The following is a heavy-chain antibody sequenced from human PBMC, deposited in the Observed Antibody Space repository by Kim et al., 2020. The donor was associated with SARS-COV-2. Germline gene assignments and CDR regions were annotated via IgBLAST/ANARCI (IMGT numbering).Heavy chain of an antibody. J-gene: IGHJ4*02. D-gene: IGHD6-19*01. Sequence: GGSLRLSCAASGFTFSNYCMHWVRQAPGKGLVWVSRINRDGSVKNNADSVKGRFAISRDNAKNTLYPQMNSLRAEDTALSYCVRGSRDWYGGDYWGEGTHVTVS. CDR1: GFTFSNYC. CDR3: VRGSRDWYGGDY. CDR2: INRDGSVK. V-gene: IGHV3-74*01.